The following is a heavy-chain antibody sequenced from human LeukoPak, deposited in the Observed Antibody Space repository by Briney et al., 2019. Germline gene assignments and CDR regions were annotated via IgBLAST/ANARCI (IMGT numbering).Heavy chain of an antibody. D-gene: IGHD2-15*01. CDR3: ARGGAPAVAAFDY. J-gene: IGHJ4*02. V-gene: IGHV3-33*08. Sequence: GGSLRLSCAASGFTFSSYGMHWVRQAPGKGLEWVAVIWYGGSNKYYADSVKGRFTISRDNAKNSLYLQMNSLRAEDTAVYYCARGGAPAVAAFDYWGQGTLVTVSS. CDR2: IWYGGSNK. CDR1: GFTFSSYG.